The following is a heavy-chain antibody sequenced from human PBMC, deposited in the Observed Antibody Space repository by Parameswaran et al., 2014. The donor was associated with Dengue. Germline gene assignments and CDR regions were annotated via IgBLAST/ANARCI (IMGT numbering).Heavy chain of an antibody. Sequence: WVRQAPGQGLEWMGGIIPIFGTANYAQKFQGRVTITADESTSTAYMELSSLRSEDTAVYYCASPHRGYCSGGSCYARDYYGMDVWGQGTTVTVSS. CDR3: ASPHRGYCSGGSCYARDYYGMDV. CDR2: IIPIFGTA. D-gene: IGHD2-15*01. V-gene: IGHV1-69*01. J-gene: IGHJ6*02.